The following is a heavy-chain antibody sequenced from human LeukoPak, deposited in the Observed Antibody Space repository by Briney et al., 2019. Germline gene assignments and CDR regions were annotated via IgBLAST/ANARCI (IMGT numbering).Heavy chain of an antibody. CDR2: ISSSSRTT. CDR3: AKDLPPRATVTTSAADY. Sequence: GGSLRLSCAASAFSFSAYSMNWVRQAPGKGLEWVSYISSSSRTTYYADSVKGRFTISRDNAKNSLYLQMNSLRDEDTAVYYCAKDLPPRATVTTSAADYWGQGTLVTVSS. D-gene: IGHD4-17*01. V-gene: IGHV3-48*02. CDR1: AFSFSAYS. J-gene: IGHJ4*02.